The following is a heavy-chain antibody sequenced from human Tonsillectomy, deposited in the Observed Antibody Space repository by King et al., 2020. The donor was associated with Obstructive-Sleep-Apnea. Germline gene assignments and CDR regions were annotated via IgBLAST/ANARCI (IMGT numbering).Heavy chain of an antibody. V-gene: IGHV4-61*01. CDR1: GGSVSSGSYY. Sequence: VQLQESGPGLVKPSEILSLTCTVSGGSVSSGSYYWSWIRQPPGKGLEWIGYIYYSGSTNYNPSLKSRVTISVDTSKNQFSLKLSSVTAADTAVYYCARVPYSGSYYSFDYWGQGTLVTVSS. J-gene: IGHJ4*02. CDR2: IYYSGST. D-gene: IGHD1-26*01. CDR3: ARVPYSGSYYSFDY.